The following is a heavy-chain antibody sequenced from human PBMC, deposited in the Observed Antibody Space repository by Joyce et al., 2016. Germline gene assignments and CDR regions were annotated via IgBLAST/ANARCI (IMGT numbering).Heavy chain of an antibody. CDR1: GFTFSTYG. J-gene: IGHJ6*02. D-gene: IGHD3-22*01. V-gene: IGHV3-33*01. CDR3: ARDYYDSTGYCKYYYHGMDV. CDR2: IWFDGSNK. Sequence: GFTFSTYGMHWVRQAPGKGLEWVAFIWFDGSNKYYADSVQGRFTISSDNSKTHTLYLQMTSLRAEDTGVYYCARDYYDSTGYCKYYYHGMDVWGQGTTVTVSS.